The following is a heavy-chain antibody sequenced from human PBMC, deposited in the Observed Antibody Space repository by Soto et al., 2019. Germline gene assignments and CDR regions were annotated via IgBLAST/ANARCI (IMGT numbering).Heavy chain of an antibody. Sequence: QVQLQQWGAGLLKPSETLSLTCAVHVGSFSGFYWTWLRQPPGKGLEWIGEINHSGSSNYNPPLKSRVTMSLDTSRNQFSLSLNSVTAADTAVYYCARMAGPWYFDLWGRGTLVTVSS. CDR1: VGSFSGFY. V-gene: IGHV4-34*01. CDR2: INHSGSS. CDR3: ARMAGPWYFDL. J-gene: IGHJ2*01.